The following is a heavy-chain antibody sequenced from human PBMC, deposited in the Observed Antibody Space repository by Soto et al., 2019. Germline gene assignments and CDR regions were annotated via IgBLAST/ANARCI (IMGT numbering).Heavy chain of an antibody. V-gene: IGHV4-59*08. Sequence: SDTLSLTCTVSSDSINNYYWNWVRQSPGKGLEWIGYVPYTGSSNYNPSLKNRLTISMDTAKNQFSLRLTSVTAADTARYYYAMDVWGQGTTVTVSS. CDR2: VPYTGSS. CDR1: SDSINNYY. CDR3: AMDV. J-gene: IGHJ6*02.